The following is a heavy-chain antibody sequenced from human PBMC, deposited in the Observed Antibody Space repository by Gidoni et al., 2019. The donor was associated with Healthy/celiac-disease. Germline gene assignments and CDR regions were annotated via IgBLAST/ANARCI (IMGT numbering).Heavy chain of an antibody. V-gene: IGHV4-59*01. D-gene: IGHD5-12*01. J-gene: IGHJ6*02. CDR2: IYYSGST. CDR1: GGPISSYY. CDR3: ARGRVGYEKTFNYYYGMDV. Sequence: QVQLQESGPGLVKPSETLSLTCTVSGGPISSYYWSWIRQPPGKGLEWIGYIYYSGSTNYNPSLKNRVTISVDTSKNQFSLKLSSVTAADTAVYYCARGRVGYEKTFNYYYGMDVWGQGTTVTVSS.